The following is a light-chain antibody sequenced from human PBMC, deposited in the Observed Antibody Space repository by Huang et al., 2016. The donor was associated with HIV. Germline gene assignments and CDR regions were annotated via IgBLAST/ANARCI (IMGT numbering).Light chain of an antibody. J-gene: IGKJ2*01. CDR3: QQYGSSYT. Sequence: EIVLTQSPGTLSLSPGERATLSGRASQSVSSSDLAWYRQRPVQAPRLVIYGTSNRATGIPDRFSGSGSGTDFTLTISRLEPEDFAVYYCQQYGSSYTFGQGTKLEIK. CDR1: QSVSSSD. CDR2: GTS. V-gene: IGKV3-20*01.